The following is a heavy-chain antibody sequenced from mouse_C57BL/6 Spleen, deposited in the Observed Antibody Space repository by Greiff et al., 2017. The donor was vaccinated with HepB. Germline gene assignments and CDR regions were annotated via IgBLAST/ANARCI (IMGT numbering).Heavy chain of an antibody. Sequence: VQLQQSVAELVRPGASVKLSCTASGFNIKNTYMHWVKQRPEQGLEWIGRIDPANGNTKYAPKFQGKATITADTSSNTAYLQLSSLTAEDTAIYYCARGQWDYDGGNYFDYWGQGTTLTVSS. J-gene: IGHJ2*01. CDR2: IDPANGNT. V-gene: IGHV14-3*01. CDR3: ARGQWDYDGGNYFDY. D-gene: IGHD2-4*01. CDR1: GFNIKNTY.